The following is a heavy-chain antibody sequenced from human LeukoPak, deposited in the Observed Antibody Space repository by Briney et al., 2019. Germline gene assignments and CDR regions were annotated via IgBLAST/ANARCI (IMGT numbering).Heavy chain of an antibody. CDR3: ARGRDDSSGYYPSYYYYGMDV. CDR1: GGSISSGGYS. D-gene: IGHD3-22*01. CDR2: IYHSGST. Sequence: SETLSLTCAVSGGSISSGGYSWSWIRQPPGKGLEWIGYIYHSGSTHYNPSLKSRVTISVDRSKNQFSLKLSSVTAADTAVYYCARGRDDSSGYYPSYYYYGMDVWGQGTTVTVSS. V-gene: IGHV4-30-2*01. J-gene: IGHJ6*02.